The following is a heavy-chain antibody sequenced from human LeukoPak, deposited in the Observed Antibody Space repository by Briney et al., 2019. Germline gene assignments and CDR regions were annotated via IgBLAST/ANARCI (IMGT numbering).Heavy chain of an antibody. J-gene: IGHJ4*02. V-gene: IGHV3-74*01. CDR1: GFTFSNQW. CDR3: ARESRRAHDY. CDR2: ISADGSKT. Sequence: PGGSLRLSCAASGFTFSNQWMTWVRQAPGKGPVWVSLISADGSKTFYSDSVKGRFTISRDNAKNTLYLQMNSLRGDDTAVYFSARESRRAHDYWGQGTLVTVSS.